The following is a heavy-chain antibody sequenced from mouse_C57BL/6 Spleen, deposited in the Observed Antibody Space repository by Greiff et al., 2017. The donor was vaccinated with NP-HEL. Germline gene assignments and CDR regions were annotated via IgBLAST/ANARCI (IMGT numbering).Heavy chain of an antibody. V-gene: IGHV1-81*01. CDR3: ASYDYESWFAY. J-gene: IGHJ3*01. CDR2: IYPRSGNT. Sequence: QVQLKESGAELARPGASVKLSCKASGYTFTSYGISWVKQRTGQGLEWIGEIYPRSGNTYYNEKFKGKATLTADKSSSTAYMELRSLTSEDSAVYFCASYDYESWFAYWGQGTLVTVSA. D-gene: IGHD2-4*01. CDR1: GYTFTSYG.